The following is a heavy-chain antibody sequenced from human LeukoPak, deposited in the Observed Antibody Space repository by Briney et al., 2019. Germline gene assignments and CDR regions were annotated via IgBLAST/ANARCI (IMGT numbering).Heavy chain of an antibody. CDR2: IRNDGSDK. J-gene: IGHJ4*02. V-gene: IGHV3-30*02. CDR3: AKDRAFGQFLWGNDY. D-gene: IGHD3-10*01. Sequence: PGGSLRLSCAASGFIFCTYGMHWVRQAPGKGLEWVAFIRNDGSDKYYAVSVKGRFTISRDNSKNTLYLQMNSLRAEDTALYYCAKDRAFGQFLWGNDYWGQGTLVTVSS. CDR1: GFIFCTYG.